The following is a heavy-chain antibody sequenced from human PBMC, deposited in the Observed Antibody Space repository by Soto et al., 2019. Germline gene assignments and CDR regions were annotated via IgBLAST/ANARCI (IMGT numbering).Heavy chain of an antibody. D-gene: IGHD5-12*01. CDR2: INHSGTT. V-gene: IGHV4-34*01. CDR1: GGSFSDYF. J-gene: IGHJ6*02. Sequence: QVQLQQWGAGLLKPSETLSLTCAVYGGSFSDYFWSWIRQPPGKGLEWIGEINHSGTTNYNPSLKSRVTISLDTTKNRFSLILTSVTAADTAVYYSVATTMAYYYGMDVWGQGTTVTVSS. CDR3: VATTMAYYYGMDV.